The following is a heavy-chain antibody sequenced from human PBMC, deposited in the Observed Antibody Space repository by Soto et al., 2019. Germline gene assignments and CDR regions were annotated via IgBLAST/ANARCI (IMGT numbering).Heavy chain of an antibody. CDR3: ARNGGNSKYNWFDP. D-gene: IGHD2-21*02. Sequence: NPSETLSLTCAVYGGSFSGYYWSWIRQPPGKGLEWIGEINHSGSTNYNPSLKSRVTISVDTSKNQFSLKLSSVTAADTAVYYCARNGGNSKYNWFDPWGQGTLVTVSS. V-gene: IGHV4-34*01. CDR2: INHSGST. J-gene: IGHJ5*02. CDR1: GGSFSGYY.